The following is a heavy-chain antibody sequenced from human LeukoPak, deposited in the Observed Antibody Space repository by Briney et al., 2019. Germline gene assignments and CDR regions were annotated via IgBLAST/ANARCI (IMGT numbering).Heavy chain of an antibody. Sequence: SETLSLTCAVYGGSITGYYWSWIRQTPGRGLEWVGEIHYTGATSYNPSLKSRATISTDTSRNQFSLRLSSVTAADTAVYYCARGNILTGYCFDFWGQGALVTVPS. V-gene: IGHV4-34*01. CDR3: ARGNILTGYCFDF. CDR2: IHYTGAT. D-gene: IGHD3-9*01. CDR1: GGSITGYY. J-gene: IGHJ4*02.